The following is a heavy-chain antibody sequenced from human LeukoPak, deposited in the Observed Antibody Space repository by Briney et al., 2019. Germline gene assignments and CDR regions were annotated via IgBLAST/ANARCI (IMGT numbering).Heavy chain of an antibody. V-gene: IGHV4-4*07. CDR3: ARALRYYYDSSGYALDAFDV. CDR1: GVSFTSYY. D-gene: IGHD3-22*01. Sequence: SETLSLTCTVSGVSFTSYYWSWIRQPAGKGLEWIGRIYTSGSTNYNPSLKSRVTMSVDTSKNQFSLKLSSVTAADTAVYYCARALRYYYDSSGYALDAFDVWGPGTMVTVSS. J-gene: IGHJ3*01. CDR2: IYTSGST.